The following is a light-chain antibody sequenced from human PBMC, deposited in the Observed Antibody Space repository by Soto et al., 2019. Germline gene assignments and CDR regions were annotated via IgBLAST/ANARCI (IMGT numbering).Light chain of an antibody. CDR3: QQYNNWPQT. J-gene: IGKJ1*01. V-gene: IGKV3-15*01. CDR1: QSVCTN. CDR2: GVS. Sequence: ERVMTQSPVTLSVSPGESVTLSCRASQSVCTNLAWYQQKPGQAPSLLIYGVSTRATGIPTRFSGSGSGRQFTLTISSLQSEDFAVYYCQQYNNWPQTFGQGTKVDIK.